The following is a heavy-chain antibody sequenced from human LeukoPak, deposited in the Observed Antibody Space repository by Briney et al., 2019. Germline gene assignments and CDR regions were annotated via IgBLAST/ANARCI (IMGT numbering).Heavy chain of an antibody. CDR2: IYHSGST. J-gene: IGHJ4*02. V-gene: IGHV4-4*02. CDR3: ARSELLWFGGVNSGFDY. D-gene: IGHD3-10*01. CDR1: GGSISSSNW. Sequence: ASETLSLTCAVSGGSISSSNWWSWVRQPPGKGLEWIGEIYHSGSTNYNPSLKSRVTISVDKSKNQFSLKLSSVTAADTAVYYCARSELLWFGGVNSGFDYWGQGTLVTVPS.